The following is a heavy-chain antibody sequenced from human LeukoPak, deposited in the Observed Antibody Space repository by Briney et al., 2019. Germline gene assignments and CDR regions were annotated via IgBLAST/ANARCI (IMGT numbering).Heavy chain of an antibody. V-gene: IGHV3-23*01. J-gene: IGHJ3*02. Sequence: PGGSLRLSCTVSGFTLRNYAVSWVRRAPGKGLEWVSAISGSGNNTYYADSVKGRFTISRDNSKNTLYLQMNSLRAEDAAVYYLAKAVSVWVLTPYDSFYIWGQGTMVTVSS. D-gene: IGHD3-16*01. CDR3: AKAVSVWVLTPYDSFYI. CDR1: GFTLRNYA. CDR2: ISGSGNNT.